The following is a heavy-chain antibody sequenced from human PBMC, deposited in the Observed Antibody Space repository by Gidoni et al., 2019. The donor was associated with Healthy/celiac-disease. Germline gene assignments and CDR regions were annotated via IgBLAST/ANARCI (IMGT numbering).Heavy chain of an antibody. J-gene: IGHJ3*02. CDR2: ISGSGGST. CDR1: GFTFSSYA. Sequence: ELQLLESGGGLVQPGGSLRLSCAASGFTFSSYAMSWVRQAPGKGLEWGSAISGSGGSTYYADSVKGRFTISRDNYKNTLYLQMNSLRAEDTAVYYCAKVKGSFDAFDIWGQGTMVTVSS. CDR3: AKVKGSFDAFDI. V-gene: IGHV3-23*01.